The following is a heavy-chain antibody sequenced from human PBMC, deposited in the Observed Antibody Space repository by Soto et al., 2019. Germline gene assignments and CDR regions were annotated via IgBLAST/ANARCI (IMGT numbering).Heavy chain of an antibody. J-gene: IGHJ6*02. CDR2: IDPTDSYS. V-gene: IGHV5-10-1*01. CDR1: GYTFTSHW. CDR3: ARHDSGRNYYYGMDV. D-gene: IGHD3-10*01. Sequence: GESLKISCKGSGYTFTSHWITWVRRMPGKGLEWMGRIDPTDSYSSYNPSFQGHVTLSADKSISTAYLQWSSLQASDTAIYYCARHDSGRNYYYGMDVWGQGTTVTVSS.